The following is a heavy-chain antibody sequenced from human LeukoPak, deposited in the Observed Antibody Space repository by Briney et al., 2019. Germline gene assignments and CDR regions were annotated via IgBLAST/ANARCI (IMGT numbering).Heavy chain of an antibody. Sequence: SETLSLACTASGCSFSSYSWSWVRQPPGKGLEWISPIHCSGSNNYNPSLKSRVTITVDAYKNHFSLQLSYVLAADAAAYYCARQGQYQLLPFDNWGQGTLVTVSS. J-gene: IGHJ4*02. D-gene: IGHD2-2*01. CDR3: ARQGQYQLLPFDN. V-gene: IGHV4-59*08. CDR2: IHCSGSN. CDR1: GCSFSSYS.